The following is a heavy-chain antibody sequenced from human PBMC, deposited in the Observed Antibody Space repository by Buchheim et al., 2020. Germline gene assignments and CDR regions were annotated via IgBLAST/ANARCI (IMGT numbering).Heavy chain of an antibody. J-gene: IGHJ2*01. CDR3: ATDTITMIVVAFSNWYFDL. V-gene: IGHV3-23*01. CDR1: GFTFSSYA. Sequence: EVQLLESGGGLVQPGGSLRLSCAASGFTFSSYAMSWVRQAPGKGLEWVSTISGSGGSTYYADSVKGRFTISRDNSKNTLYLQMNSLRAEDTAVYYCATDTITMIVVAFSNWYFDLWGRGTL. D-gene: IGHD3-22*01. CDR2: ISGSGGST.